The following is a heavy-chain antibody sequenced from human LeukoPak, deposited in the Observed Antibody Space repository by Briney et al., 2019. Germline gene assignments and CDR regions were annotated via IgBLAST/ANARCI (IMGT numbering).Heavy chain of an antibody. CDR2: IMRDGSEK. V-gene: IGHV3-7*01. CDR3: ARAGAMAASRYYFDY. J-gene: IGHJ4*02. CDR1: GFTFSTYW. Sequence: GGSLRLSCAASGFTFSTYWMSWLRRAPGKGLEWVANIMRDGSEKNYVDSVKGRFTISRDNARNSLYLQMNSLRVEDTAVYYCARAGAMAASRYYFDYWGQGTLVTAYS. D-gene: IGHD6-19*01.